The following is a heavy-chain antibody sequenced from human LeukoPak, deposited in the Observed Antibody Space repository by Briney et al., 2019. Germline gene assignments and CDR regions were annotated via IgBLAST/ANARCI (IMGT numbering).Heavy chain of an antibody. Sequence: GGSLRLSCAASGFMFSSCDMHWVRQAPGKGLEWVASIRFDGNNKYYADSVKGRFTISRDNSKNTLRLQMNSLRAGDTTIYYCAKGYYYDVLTAYRRYVFDIWGQGTMVTVSS. V-gene: IGHV3-30*02. CDR3: AKGYYYDVLTAYRRYVFDI. D-gene: IGHD3-9*01. CDR1: GFMFSSCD. J-gene: IGHJ3*02. CDR2: IRFDGNNK.